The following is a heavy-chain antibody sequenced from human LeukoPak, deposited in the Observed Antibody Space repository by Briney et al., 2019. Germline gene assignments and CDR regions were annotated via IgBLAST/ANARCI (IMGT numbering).Heavy chain of an antibody. CDR3: ASGYSYFGY. CDR2: INHSGST. CDR1: GGSFSGYY. V-gene: IGHV4-34*01. D-gene: IGHD5-18*01. Sequence: SETLSLTCAVYGGSFSGYYWSWIRQPPGKGLEWIGEINHSGSTNYNPSLKSRVTISVDTSKKQFSLKLSSVTAADTAVYYCASGYSYFGYWGQGTLVTVSS. J-gene: IGHJ4*02.